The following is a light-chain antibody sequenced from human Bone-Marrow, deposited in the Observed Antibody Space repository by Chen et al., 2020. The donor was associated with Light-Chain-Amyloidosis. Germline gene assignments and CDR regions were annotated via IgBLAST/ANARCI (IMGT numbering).Light chain of an antibody. CDR1: SSDVGNYNL. CDR3: GSYAGSNTVV. J-gene: IGLJ2*01. CDR2: EVN. Sequence: QSALTQPASVSGSPGPSLTISCTGSSSDVGNYNLVSWYQQHPGKAPKLMIFEVNKRPSGVSNRFSGSKSGNTTSLTISGLLAEDEADYHCGSYAGSNTVVFGGGTKLTVL. V-gene: IGLV2-23*02.